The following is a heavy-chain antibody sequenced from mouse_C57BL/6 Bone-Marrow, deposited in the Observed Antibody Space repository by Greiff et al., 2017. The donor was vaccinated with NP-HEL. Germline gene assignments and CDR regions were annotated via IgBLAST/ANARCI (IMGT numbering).Heavy chain of an antibody. J-gene: IGHJ1*03. CDR2: IYPRSGNT. CDR3: ARKDYYGSSAHV. CDR1: GYTFTSYG. V-gene: IGHV1-81*01. D-gene: IGHD1-1*01. Sequence: QVQLKESGAELARPGASVKLSCKASGYTFTSYGISWVKQRTGQGLEWIGEIYPRSGNTYYNEKFKGKATLTADKSSSTAYMELRSLTSEDSAVYFCARKDYYGSSAHVWGTGTTVTVSS.